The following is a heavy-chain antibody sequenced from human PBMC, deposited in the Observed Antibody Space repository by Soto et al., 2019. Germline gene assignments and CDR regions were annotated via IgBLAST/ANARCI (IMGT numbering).Heavy chain of an antibody. D-gene: IGHD3-9*01. CDR2: ISYSGST. V-gene: IGHV4-39*01. Sequence: QLQLQESGPGLVKPSETLSLTCTVSGGSISSSDYFWGWIRQPPGKGLEWIGSISYSGSTYYNPSFKSRVTISIDPSKYQFSLKLNSVTAADTAVYYCTRRRYFGGQPHGMDVWGQGTTVTVSS. J-gene: IGHJ6*02. CDR3: TRRRYFGGQPHGMDV. CDR1: GGSISSSDYF.